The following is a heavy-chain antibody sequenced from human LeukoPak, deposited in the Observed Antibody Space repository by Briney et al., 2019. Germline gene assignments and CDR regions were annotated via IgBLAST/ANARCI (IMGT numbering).Heavy chain of an antibody. D-gene: IGHD3-22*01. V-gene: IGHV3-33*01. CDR2: IWYDGSNK. CDR1: GFTFGSYG. CDR3: ARGGSTVVVDLGFDY. J-gene: IGHJ4*02. Sequence: GGSLRLSCAASGFTFGSYGMHWVRQAPGKGLEWVAVIWYDGSNKYYADSVKGRFTISRDNSKNTLYLQMNSLRAEDTAVYYCARGGSTVVVDLGFDYWGQGTLVTVS.